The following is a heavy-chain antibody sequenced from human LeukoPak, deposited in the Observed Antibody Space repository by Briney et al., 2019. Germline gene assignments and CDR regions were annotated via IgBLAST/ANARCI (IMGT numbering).Heavy chain of an antibody. D-gene: IGHD4-17*01. CDR1: GFTFSNYW. V-gene: IGHV3-74*01. J-gene: IGHJ4*02. Sequence: GGSLRLSCAASGFTFSNYWMHWVRHAPGKGLVWVSRINRDGRSTNYADSVKGRFTISRDNAKNTVFLQMNSLRAEDTAVYYCALPLRDGDFYFDYWGQGALVTVSS. CDR3: ALPLRDGDFYFDY. CDR2: INRDGRST.